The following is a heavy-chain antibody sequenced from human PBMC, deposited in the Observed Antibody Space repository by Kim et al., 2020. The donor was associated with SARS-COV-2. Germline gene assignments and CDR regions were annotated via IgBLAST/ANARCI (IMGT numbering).Heavy chain of an antibody. J-gene: IGHJ4*02. CDR3: AADQAYYYDSSDFDY. D-gene: IGHD3-22*01. CDR2: IVVGSGNT. Sequence: SVKVSCKASGFTFTSSAVQWVRQARGQRLEWIGWIVVGSGNTNYAQKFQERVTITRDMSTSTAYMELSSLRSEDTAVYYCAADQAYYYDSSDFDYWGQGTLVTVSS. CDR1: GFTFTSSA. V-gene: IGHV1-58*01.